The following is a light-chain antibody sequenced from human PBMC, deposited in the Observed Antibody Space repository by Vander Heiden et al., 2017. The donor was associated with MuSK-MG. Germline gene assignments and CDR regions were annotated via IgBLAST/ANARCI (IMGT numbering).Light chain of an antibody. J-gene: IGKJ3*01. V-gene: IGKV2-28*01. CDR2: VGS. CDR3: MQALQTPKT. CDR1: QSLLHSNGYNY. Sequence: DIVLTQSPLSLPVTSREPTSLSCSASQSLLHSNGYNYVDWYLKKPGQSPQLMIYVGSNRASGVPDRCSGSGSGTDFTLKISRVEAEDVGVYYCMQALQTPKTFGPGTKVDIK.